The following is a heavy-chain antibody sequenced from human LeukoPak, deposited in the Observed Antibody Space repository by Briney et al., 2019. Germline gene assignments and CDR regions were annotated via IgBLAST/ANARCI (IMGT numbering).Heavy chain of an antibody. V-gene: IGHV4-59*01. CDR3: ARGIRKLTHFDY. J-gene: IGHJ4*02. D-gene: IGHD4/OR15-4a*01. CDR1: GGSTSSYN. CDR2: MYYSRST. Sequence: PETLSLTCTVSGGSTSSYNSSWSRHPPGKGLEWIGYMYYSRSTNYNPSLKSRLTITVVTSKNQFFLKLSSVTAADAAVYYCARGIRKLTHFDYWGQGTLVTVSS.